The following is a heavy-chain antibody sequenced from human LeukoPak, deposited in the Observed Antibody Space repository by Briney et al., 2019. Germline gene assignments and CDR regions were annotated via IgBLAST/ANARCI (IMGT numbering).Heavy chain of an antibody. CDR1: GGSFSGYY. J-gene: IGHJ4*02. CDR2: INHSGST. CDR3: ARLIAVAGTSDY. Sequence: SETLSLTCGVYGGSFSGYYWSWIRQPPGKGLEWIGEINHSGSTNYNPSLKSRVTISVDTSKNQFSLKLTSVTAADTAVYYCARLIAVAGTSDYWGQGTLVTVSS. V-gene: IGHV4-34*01. D-gene: IGHD6-19*01.